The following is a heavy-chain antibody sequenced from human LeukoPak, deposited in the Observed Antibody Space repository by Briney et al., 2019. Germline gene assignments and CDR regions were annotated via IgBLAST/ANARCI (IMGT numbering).Heavy chain of an antibody. V-gene: IGHV4-39*01. J-gene: IGHJ4*02. CDR2: FDYSGST. Sequence: SETLSLTCTVSGGSISSRPYYWGWIRQPPGKGLEWLGSFDYSGSTYYKPSLKSRVTISVDTSKNQFSLKLSSVTAADTAVYYCARLVVSSWYHEVLLGRDYWGQGTLVTVSS. D-gene: IGHD6-13*01. CDR3: ARLVVSSWYHEVLLGRDY. CDR1: GGSISSRPYY.